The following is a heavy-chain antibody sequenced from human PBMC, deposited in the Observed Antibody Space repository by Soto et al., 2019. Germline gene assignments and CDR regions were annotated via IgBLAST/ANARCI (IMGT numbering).Heavy chain of an antibody. CDR3: ASGGLGAARHDYYYYGMDV. D-gene: IGHD6-6*01. CDR2: INHSGST. CDR1: GGSFSGYY. J-gene: IGHJ6*02. V-gene: IGHV4-34*01. Sequence: PSETLSLTCAVYGGSFSGYYWSWIRHPPGKGLEWIGEINHSGSTNYNPSLKSRVTISVDTSKNQFPLKLSSVTAADTAVYYCASGGLGAARHDYYYYGMDVWGQGTTVTVSS.